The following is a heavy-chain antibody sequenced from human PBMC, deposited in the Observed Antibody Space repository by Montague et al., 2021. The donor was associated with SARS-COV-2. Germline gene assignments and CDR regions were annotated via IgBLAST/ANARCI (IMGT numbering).Heavy chain of an antibody. Sequence: SETLSLTCTVSGGSISSYFWSWIRQPPGKGLEWIGSIYYSGTTNYSPSLKSRVTISVDTSKNQFSLKLSSVTAADTAVYYCARVVRYYDFWSGYTEYYYYGMDVWGQETTVTVSS. CDR2: IYYSGTT. D-gene: IGHD3-3*01. V-gene: IGHV4-59*01. CDR1: GGSISSYF. CDR3: ARVVRYYDFWSGYTEYYYYGMDV. J-gene: IGHJ6*02.